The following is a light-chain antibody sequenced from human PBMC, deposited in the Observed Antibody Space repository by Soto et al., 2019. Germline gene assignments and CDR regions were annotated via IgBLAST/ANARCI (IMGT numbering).Light chain of an antibody. CDR1: QSVSSSY. CDR2: AAS. V-gene: IGKV3-20*01. Sequence: EIVLTQSPGTLSLSPGERATLSCRASQSVSSSYLAWYQQKPGQAPRLLIYAASSGATGIPDRFSGSGSGTDFTLTISRLEPEDFAVYYCQQYVSSPRTFGQGTKVDI. CDR3: QQYVSSPRT. J-gene: IGKJ1*01.